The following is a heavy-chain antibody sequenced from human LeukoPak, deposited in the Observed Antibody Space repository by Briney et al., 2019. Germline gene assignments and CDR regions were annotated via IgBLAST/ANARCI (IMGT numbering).Heavy chain of an antibody. CDR2: IYYSGST. CDR1: GGSISSSSYY. CDR3: ARHGRWELPDY. Sequence: PSETLSLTCTVSGGSISSSSYYWGWLRPPPGMGLEWIGSIYYSGSTYYNPSLKSRVTISVDTSKNQFSLKLSSVTAADTAVYYCARHGRWELPDYWGQGTLVTVSS. J-gene: IGHJ4*02. D-gene: IGHD1-26*01. V-gene: IGHV4-39*01.